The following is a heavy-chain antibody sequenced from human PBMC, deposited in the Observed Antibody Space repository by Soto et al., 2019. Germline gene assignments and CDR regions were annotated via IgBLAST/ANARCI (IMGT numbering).Heavy chain of an antibody. V-gene: IGHV4-59*01. CDR2: IYSSGST. CDR3: ARDHPHSYGVYYFDY. Sequence: SETLSLTCTVSGVSISNYYWNWIRQSPGKGLEWIGYIYSSGSTHYNPSLQNRVTISIDTSKNQVSLKVNSVTAADTAVYYCARDHPHSYGVYYFDYWGQGTPVTVSS. J-gene: IGHJ4*02. D-gene: IGHD5-18*01. CDR1: GVSISNYY.